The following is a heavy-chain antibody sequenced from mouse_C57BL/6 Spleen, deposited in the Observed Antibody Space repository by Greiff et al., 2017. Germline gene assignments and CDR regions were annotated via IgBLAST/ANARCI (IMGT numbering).Heavy chain of an antibody. CDR2: INPNNGGT. CDR1: GYTFTDYY. Sequence: VQLQQSGPELVKPGASVKISCKASGYTFTDYYMNWVKQSHGKSLEWIGDINPNNGGTSYNQKFKGKATLTVDKSSSTAYMELRSLTSEDSAVYYCARPGRGGFAYWGQGTLVTVSA. J-gene: IGHJ3*01. CDR3: ARPGRGGFAY. V-gene: IGHV1-26*01. D-gene: IGHD3-3*01.